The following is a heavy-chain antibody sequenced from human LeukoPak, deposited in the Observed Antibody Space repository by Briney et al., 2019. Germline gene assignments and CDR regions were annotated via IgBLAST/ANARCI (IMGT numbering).Heavy chain of an antibody. CDR2: ISSSSSYI. J-gene: IGHJ3*02. CDR3: ARTIVGATRDAFDI. Sequence: GGSLGLSCAASGFTFSSYSMNWVRQAPGKGLEWVSSISSSSSYIYYADSVKGRFTISRDNAKNSLYLQMNSLRAEDTAVYYCARTIVGATRDAFDIWGQGTMVTVSS. V-gene: IGHV3-21*01. CDR1: GFTFSSYS. D-gene: IGHD1-26*01.